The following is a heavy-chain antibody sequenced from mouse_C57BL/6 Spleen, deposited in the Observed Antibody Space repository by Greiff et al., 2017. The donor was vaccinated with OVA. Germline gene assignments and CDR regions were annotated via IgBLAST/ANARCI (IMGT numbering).Heavy chain of an antibody. CDR3: TFDVDYAMDY. Sequence: EVKLVESGGGLVQPGGSMKLSCVASGFTFSNYWMNWVRQSPEKGLEWVAQIRLKSDNYATHYAESVKGRFTISRDDSKSSVYLQMNNLRAEDTGIYYCTFDVDYAMDYWGQGTSVTVSS. J-gene: IGHJ4*01. CDR2: IRLKSDNYAT. CDR1: GFTFSNYW. V-gene: IGHV6-3*01.